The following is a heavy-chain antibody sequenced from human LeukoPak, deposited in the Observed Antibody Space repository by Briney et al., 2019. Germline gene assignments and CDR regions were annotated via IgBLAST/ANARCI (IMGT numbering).Heavy chain of an antibody. CDR2: ITTSSTYI. V-gene: IGHV3-21*01. CDR1: GFTFNNYA. D-gene: IGHD6-19*01. J-gene: IGHJ4*02. Sequence: GGSLRLSCAASGFTFNNYAMNWVRQAPGKGLEWVSSITTSSTYISYADSVKGRFTISRDNAKNSLYLQMNSLRAEDTAVYYCARGKYSSGWFDYWGQGTLVTVSS. CDR3: ARGKYSSGWFDY.